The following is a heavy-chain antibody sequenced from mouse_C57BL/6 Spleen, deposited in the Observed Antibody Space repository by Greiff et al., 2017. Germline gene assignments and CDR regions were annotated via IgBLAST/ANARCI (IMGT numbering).Heavy chain of an antibody. V-gene: IGHV1-82*01. CDR3: ARDDEGDYYAMDY. D-gene: IGHD2-12*01. Sequence: QVQLQQSGPELVKPGASVKISCKASGYAFSSSWMNWVKQRPGKGLEWIGRIYPGDGDTNYNGKFKGKATLTADKSSSTAYMQLSSLTSEDSAVYFCARDDEGDYYAMDYWGQGTSVTVSS. CDR2: IYPGDGDT. J-gene: IGHJ4*01. CDR1: GYAFSSSW.